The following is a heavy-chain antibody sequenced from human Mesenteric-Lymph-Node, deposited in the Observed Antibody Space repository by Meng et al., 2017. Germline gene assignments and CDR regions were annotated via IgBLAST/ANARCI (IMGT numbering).Heavy chain of an antibody. V-gene: IGHV3-21*01. J-gene: IGHJ6*02. CDR2: ISSSSTYI. CDR1: GFTFSSYA. Sequence: GESLKISCAASGFTFSSYAMSWVRQAPGKGLEWVSSISSSSTYIYYADSVKGRFTISRDNAKNSLYLQMNSLRAEDTAVYYCARHYYYGMDVWGQGTTVTVSS. CDR3: ARHYYYGMDV.